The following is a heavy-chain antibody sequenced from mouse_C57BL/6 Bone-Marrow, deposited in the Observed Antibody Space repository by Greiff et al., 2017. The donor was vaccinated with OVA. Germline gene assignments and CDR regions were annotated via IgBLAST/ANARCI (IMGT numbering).Heavy chain of an antibody. CDR2: IYPGNGDT. D-gene: IGHD1-1*01. J-gene: IGHJ2*01. CDR1: GYTFTSYN. CDR3: ALITTVVATDYFDY. Sequence: QVQLKESGAELVRPGASVKMSCKASGYTFTSYNMHWVKQTPRQGLEWIGAIYPGNGDTPYNQKFKGKATLTVDKSSSTAYMQLSSLTSEDSAVYFCALITTVVATDYFDYWGQGTTLTVSS. V-gene: IGHV1-12*01.